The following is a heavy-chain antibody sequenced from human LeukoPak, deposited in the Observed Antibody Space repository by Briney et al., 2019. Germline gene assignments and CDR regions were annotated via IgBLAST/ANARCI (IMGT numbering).Heavy chain of an antibody. Sequence: SETLSLTCAVYGGSFSGYYWSWIRQPPGKGLEWIGEINHNGSTNYNPSLKSRVTISVDTSKNQFSLKLSSVTAADTAVYYCARGVTMVRNYYYYYMDVWGKGTTVTVSS. CDR3: ARGVTMVRNYYYYYMDV. V-gene: IGHV4-34*01. CDR2: INHNGST. D-gene: IGHD4/OR15-4a*01. J-gene: IGHJ6*03. CDR1: GGSFSGYY.